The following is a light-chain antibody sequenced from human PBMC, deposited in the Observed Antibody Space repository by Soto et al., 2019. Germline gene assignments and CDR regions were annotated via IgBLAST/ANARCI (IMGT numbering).Light chain of an antibody. J-gene: IGLJ2*01. CDR1: SSDVGGWPH. Sequence: QSALTQPASVSASPGQSITISCAGTSSDVGGWPHVSWYQQHPGKAPKLVIYEVSNRPSGVSRRFSGSKSGSTASLTISGLQAEDEADYYCSSYTSSSTLVFGGGTKLTVL. CDR3: SSYTSSSTLV. V-gene: IGLV2-14*01. CDR2: EVS.